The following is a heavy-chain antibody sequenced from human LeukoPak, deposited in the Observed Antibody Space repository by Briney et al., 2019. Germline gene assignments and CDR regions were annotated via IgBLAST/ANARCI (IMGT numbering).Heavy chain of an antibody. Sequence: GGSLRLSCAASGFTFSSYSMNWVRQAPGKGLEWVSYISSSSSTIYYADSVKGRFTITRDNAKNSLYLQMNSLRAEDTAVYYCARVGTGQQLDYWGQGTLVTVSS. V-gene: IGHV3-48*04. CDR1: GFTFSSYS. D-gene: IGHD6-13*01. CDR2: ISSSSSTI. CDR3: ARVGTGQQLDY. J-gene: IGHJ4*02.